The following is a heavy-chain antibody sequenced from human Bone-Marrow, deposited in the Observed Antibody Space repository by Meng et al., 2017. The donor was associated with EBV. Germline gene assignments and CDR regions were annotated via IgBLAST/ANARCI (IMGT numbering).Heavy chain of an antibody. J-gene: IGHJ4*02. V-gene: IGHV4-39*07. CDR3: AAGDYSDSSGYYQFDN. Sequence: LQGSGPGMMKPSGPLSLHCTVSGGSISSSSYYWGWIRQPPGKGLEWIGGIYYSGSNYYNPSLKSRVTISVDTSNNQFSLRLSSMTAADTAVYYCAAGDYSDSSGYYQFDNWGQGTLVTVSS. CDR1: GGSISSSSYY. CDR2: IYYSGSN. D-gene: IGHD3-22*01.